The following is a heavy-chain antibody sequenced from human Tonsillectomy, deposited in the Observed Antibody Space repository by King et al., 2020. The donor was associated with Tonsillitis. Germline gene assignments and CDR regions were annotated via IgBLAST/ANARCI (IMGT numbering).Heavy chain of an antibody. J-gene: IGHJ6*03. Sequence: VQLQQWGAGLLKPSETLSLTCAVYGGSFSGYYWSWIRQPPGKGLEWIGEINHSGSTNYNPSLKSRVTISVDTSKNQFSLKLSSVTAADTAVYYCARGTIFGVVTDAPGTQAGYYYYMDVWGKGTTVTVSS. V-gene: IGHV4-34*01. CDR2: INHSGST. CDR1: GGSFSGYY. CDR3: ARGTIFGVVTDAPGTQAGYYYYMDV. D-gene: IGHD3-3*01.